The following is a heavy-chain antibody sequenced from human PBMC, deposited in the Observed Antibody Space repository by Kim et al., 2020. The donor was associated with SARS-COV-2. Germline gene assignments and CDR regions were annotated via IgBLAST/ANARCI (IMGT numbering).Heavy chain of an antibody. J-gene: IGHJ4*02. V-gene: IGHV1-2*04. CDR1: GYTFTGYY. D-gene: IGHD3-22*01. CDR2: INPNSGGT. CDR3: ARSHSSEYYYDSSGYQYPFFDY. Sequence: ASVKVSCKASGYTFTGYYMHWVRQAPGQGLEWMGWINPNSGGTNYAQKFQGWVTMTRDTSISTAYMELSRLRSDDTAVYYCARSHSSEYYYDSSGYQYPFFDYWGQGTLVTVSS.